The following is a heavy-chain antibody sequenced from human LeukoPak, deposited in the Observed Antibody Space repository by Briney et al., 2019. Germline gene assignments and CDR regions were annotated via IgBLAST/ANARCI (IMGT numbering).Heavy chain of an antibody. CDR2: IYYSGST. Sequence: SETLSLTCTVSGGSISSSSYYRGWVRQPPGKGLAWIASIYYSGSTYYNPSLTSRVTISVDTSKNQFSLKLSSVTAADTAVYYCATLRALDYDILTGYYHYAFDIWGQGTMVTVSS. V-gene: IGHV4-39*01. D-gene: IGHD3-9*01. CDR1: GGSISSSSYY. CDR3: ATLRALDYDILTGYYHYAFDI. J-gene: IGHJ3*02.